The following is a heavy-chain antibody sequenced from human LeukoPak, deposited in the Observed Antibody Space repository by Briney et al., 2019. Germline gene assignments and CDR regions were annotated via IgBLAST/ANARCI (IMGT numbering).Heavy chain of an antibody. CDR3: ARSGRSKATAMKGRARVPANTHEEHDAIDI. J-gene: IGHJ3*02. CDR2: ININDGHT. D-gene: IGHD3-10*01. Sequence: ASVKVSCKPSGYTFTGFSISWVRQAPGQGLEWMAWININDGHTVYAQGFQDRVTLTTDSSTSTAHMDLRSLRSDDTTVYYCARSGRSKATAMKGRARVPANTHEEHDAIDIWGKGTMDTVSS. V-gene: IGHV1-18*01. CDR1: GYTFTGFS.